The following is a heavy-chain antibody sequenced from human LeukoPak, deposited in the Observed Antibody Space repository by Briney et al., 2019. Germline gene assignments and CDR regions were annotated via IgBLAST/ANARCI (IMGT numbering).Heavy chain of an antibody. V-gene: IGHV3-74*01. J-gene: IGHJ6*02. CDR3: ARHVTIFGGGWSYGMDV. D-gene: IGHD3-3*01. CDR1: GFTLSNYW. Sequence: GGSLRLSCAASGFTLSNYWMHWVRQAPGKGLVWVSRINSDGTTTSSADSVKGRFTISRDNAKNTLYLQMNSLRAEDTAVYYCARHVTIFGGGWSYGMDVWGQGTTVTVSS. CDR2: INSDGTTT.